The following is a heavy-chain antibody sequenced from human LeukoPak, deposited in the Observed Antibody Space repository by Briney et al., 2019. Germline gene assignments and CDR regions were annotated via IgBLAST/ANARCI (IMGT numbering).Heavy chain of an antibody. V-gene: IGHV4-4*02. CDR2: IYHSGST. Sequence: SETLSLTCTVSGGSISSSNWWSWVRQPPGKGLEWIGEIYHSGSTNYNPSLKSRVTISVDKSNNQLSLKLSSVTAADTAVYYCARVYSGSSFFDYWGQGTLVTVSS. J-gene: IGHJ4*02. CDR3: ARVYSGSSFFDY. CDR1: GGSISSSNW. D-gene: IGHD1-26*01.